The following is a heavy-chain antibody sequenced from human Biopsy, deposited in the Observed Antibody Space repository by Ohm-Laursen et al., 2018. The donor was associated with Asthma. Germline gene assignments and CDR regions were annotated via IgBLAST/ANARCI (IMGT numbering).Heavy chain of an antibody. CDR2: VFWSGTT. V-gene: IGHV4-30-4*01. CDR1: GADIGSRDHH. J-gene: IGHJ6*02. CDR3: ARVASYGDLYFGIDV. Sequence: TLSLTCTVCGADIGSRDHHWSWIRQSPGTGLEWIGFVFWSGTTHYNRSLERRLSISIDTTRNEFSMTLRSVTAADTAVYFCARVASYGDLYFGIDVWGPGTTVSVS. D-gene: IGHD4-17*01.